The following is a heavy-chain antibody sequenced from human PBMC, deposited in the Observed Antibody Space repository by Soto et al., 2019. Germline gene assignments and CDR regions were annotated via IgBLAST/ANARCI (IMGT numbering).Heavy chain of an antibody. V-gene: IGHV6-1*01. CDR3: AGTTSHQWYYMDV. Sequence: QVLLQESGPGLVKPSQTLSLTCAISGDSVSSNSAAWNWIRLSPSRGLEWLARTYYRSRWYNDYAVSVRSSITGNPDTSKNQFSLQLTSVTTGDTAVYYCAGTTSHQWYYMDVWGKGTTVTVSS. CDR1: GDSVSSNSAA. J-gene: IGHJ6*03. D-gene: IGHD1-7*01. CDR2: TYYRSRWYN.